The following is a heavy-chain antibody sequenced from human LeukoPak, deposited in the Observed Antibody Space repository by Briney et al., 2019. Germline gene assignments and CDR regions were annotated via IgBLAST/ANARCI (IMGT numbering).Heavy chain of an antibody. V-gene: IGHV4-59*01. D-gene: IGHD3-22*01. J-gene: IGHJ6*02. CDR2: IYYSGST. Sequence: SETLSLTCTVSGGSISSYYWSWIRQPPGKGLEWIGYIYYSGSTNYNPSLKSRVTISVDTSKNQFSLKLSSVTAADTAVYYCARTYYDSSGYYPCYGMDVWGQGTTVTVSS. CDR1: GGSISSYY. CDR3: ARTYYDSSGYYPCYGMDV.